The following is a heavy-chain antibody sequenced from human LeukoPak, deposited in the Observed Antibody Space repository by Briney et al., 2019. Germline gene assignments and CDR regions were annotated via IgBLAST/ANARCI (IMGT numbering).Heavy chain of an antibody. D-gene: IGHD6-19*01. CDR2: INPNSGGT. V-gene: IGHV1-2*02. Sequence: SLKLSCYASGFTFTCYHMHWVRQAPGQGLQSQASINPNSGGTSYAQKYQCRVTLTRDTLISTAYIELSRLTSDATAVYFCARDRGYRTGPAPNWFHPRGQGTLVTVSS. CDR3: ARDRGYRTGPAPNWFHP. J-gene: IGHJ5*02. CDR1: GFTFTCYH.